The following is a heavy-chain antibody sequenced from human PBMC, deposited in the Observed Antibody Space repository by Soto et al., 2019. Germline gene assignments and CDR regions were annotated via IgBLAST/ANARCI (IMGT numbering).Heavy chain of an antibody. CDR2: INPSGGST. J-gene: IGHJ5*02. CDR1: GYTFTSYY. Sequence: AAVKVSCKASGYTFTSYYMHWVRQAPGQGLEWMGIINPSGGSTSYAQKFQGRVTMTRDTSTSTVYMELSSLRSEDTAVYYCASDPEGHNWFDPWGQGTLVTVSS. CDR3: ASDPEGHNWFDP. V-gene: IGHV1-46*01.